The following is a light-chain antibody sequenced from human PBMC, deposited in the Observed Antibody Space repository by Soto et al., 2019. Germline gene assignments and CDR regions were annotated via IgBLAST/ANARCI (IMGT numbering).Light chain of an antibody. CDR3: QQYNSHSPT. V-gene: IGKV1-5*03. CDR1: QSISTW. CDR2: KAS. J-gene: IGKJ1*01. Sequence: DIQMTQSPSTLSASVGDRVTITCRASQSISTWLAWYQQEPGKAPKLLIHKASSLQSGVPSSFSGSGSGTDFTLTISSLHPDDFATYYCQQYNSHSPTFGQGTKVDIK.